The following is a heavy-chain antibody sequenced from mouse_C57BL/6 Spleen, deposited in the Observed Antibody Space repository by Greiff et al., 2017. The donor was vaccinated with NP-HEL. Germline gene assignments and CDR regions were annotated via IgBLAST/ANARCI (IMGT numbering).Heavy chain of an antibody. Sequence: RVEPGASVKISCKASGYSFTDYNMNWVKQSNGKSLEWIGVINPNYGTTSYNQKFKGKATLTVDQSSSTAYMQLNSLTSEDSAVYYCAREGTALPFAYWGQGTLVTVSA. V-gene: IGHV1-39*01. CDR3: AREGTALPFAY. CDR2: INPNYGTT. J-gene: IGHJ3*01. D-gene: IGHD3-1*01. CDR1: GYSFTDYN.